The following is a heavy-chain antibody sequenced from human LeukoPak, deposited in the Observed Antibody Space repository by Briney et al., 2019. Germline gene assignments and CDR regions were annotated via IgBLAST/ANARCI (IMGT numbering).Heavy chain of an antibody. Sequence: SETLSLTCTVSGYSISSGYYWGWIRQPPGKGLEWIGSIYHSGSTYYNPSLKSLVTISVDTSKNQFSLKLSSVTAADTAVYYCARHQYYDYVWGSYRYTDEKGYFDYWGQGTLVTVSS. J-gene: IGHJ4*02. CDR3: ARHQYYDYVWGSYRYTDEKGYFDY. V-gene: IGHV4-38-2*02. CDR1: GYSISSGYY. CDR2: IYHSGST. D-gene: IGHD3-16*02.